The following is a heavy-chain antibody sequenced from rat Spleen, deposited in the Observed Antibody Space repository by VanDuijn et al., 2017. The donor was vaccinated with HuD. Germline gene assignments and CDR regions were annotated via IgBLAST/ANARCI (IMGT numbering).Heavy chain of an antibody. CDR2: ISYNGGST. V-gene: IGHV5-7*01. CDR1: GFTFSNCD. D-gene: IGHD1-10*01. CDR3: ARHGIYNNYGWFAY. Sequence: EVQLVESGGGLVQPGRSLKLSCVASGFTFSNCDMAWVRQAPKKGLEWVAYISYNGGSTYYRDSVKGRFTISRANAKSTLYLQMDSLRSEDTATYYCARHGIYNNYGWFAYWGQGTLVTVSS. J-gene: IGHJ3*01.